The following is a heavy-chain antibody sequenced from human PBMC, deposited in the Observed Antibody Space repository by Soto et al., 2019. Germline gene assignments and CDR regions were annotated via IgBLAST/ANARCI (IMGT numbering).Heavy chain of an antibody. CDR1: GGTFSSYA. Sequence: SVKVSCKASGGTFSSYAISWVRQAPGQGLEWMGGIIPIFGTANYAQKFQGRVTITADESTSTAYMELSSLRSEDTAVYYCARGCGSYYLPRCDYWGQGTLVTVSS. CDR3: ARGCGSYYLPRCDY. D-gene: IGHD1-26*01. V-gene: IGHV1-69*13. J-gene: IGHJ4*02. CDR2: IIPIFGTA.